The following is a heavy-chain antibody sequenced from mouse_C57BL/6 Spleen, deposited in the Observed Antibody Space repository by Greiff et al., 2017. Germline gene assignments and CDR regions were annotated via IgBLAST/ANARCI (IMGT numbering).Heavy chain of an antibody. CDR2: IYSSDSET. J-gene: IGHJ4*01. CDR1: GYTFTSYW. D-gene: IGHD2-1*01. Sequence: VQLQQPGAELVRPGSSVKLSCKASGYTFTSYWMDWVKQRPGQGLEWIGNIYSSDSETHYNQKFKDKATLTVDKSSSTAYMQLGSLASEDSAVYYWAIRGCNSYAMDYWGQGTSGTVSS. V-gene: IGHV1-61*01. CDR3: AIRGCNSYAMDY.